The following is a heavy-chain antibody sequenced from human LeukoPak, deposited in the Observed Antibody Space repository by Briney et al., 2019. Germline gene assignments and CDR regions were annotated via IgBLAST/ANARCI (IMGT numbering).Heavy chain of an antibody. V-gene: IGHV3-33*01. CDR1: GFTFGGYG. J-gene: IGHJ4*02. CDR3: TRYSNDHFDY. Sequence: GGSLRLSCAGSGFTFGGYGMNWFRQTPGKGLEWVAVIAYDGSRAFYADSVKGRFTISRDNSKNTMSVQMGDLRAEDTAVYYCTRYSNDHFDYWGQGTLVTVSS. D-gene: IGHD6-13*01. CDR2: IAYDGSRA.